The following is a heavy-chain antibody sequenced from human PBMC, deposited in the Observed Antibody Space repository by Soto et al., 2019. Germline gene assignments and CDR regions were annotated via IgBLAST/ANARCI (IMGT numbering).Heavy chain of an antibody. CDR2: ISGNGADT. D-gene: IGHD6-19*01. CDR3: GKKSRGSGWFWGSY. CDR1: GFTFSSYA. J-gene: IGHJ4*02. Sequence: DVQLLESGGGLVQPGGSVRLSCAASGFTFSSYAMSWVRQAPGKGLEWVSAISGNGADTSYADSVRGRFTISRDNSKDTLFLQKNSLGADEPAVYYWGKKSRGSGWFWGSYWGQGILVTVPS. V-gene: IGHV3-23*01.